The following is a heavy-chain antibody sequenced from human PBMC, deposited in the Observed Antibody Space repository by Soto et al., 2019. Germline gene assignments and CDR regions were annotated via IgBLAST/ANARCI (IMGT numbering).Heavy chain of an antibody. CDR2: IXYSGSX. J-gene: IGHJ4*02. D-gene: IGHD2-8*01. V-gene: IGHV4-59*08. Sequence: XXTLSLTCTVSCGSINSYYWSWIRQPPGKGLEWIGYIXYSGSXKYNAYIKSRXXISVDKSXXQFYMKLSSVTAAETAVYYCARAPRGVGYYFDHWGQGTLVTVSS. CDR1: CGSINSYY. CDR3: ARAPRGVGYYFDH.